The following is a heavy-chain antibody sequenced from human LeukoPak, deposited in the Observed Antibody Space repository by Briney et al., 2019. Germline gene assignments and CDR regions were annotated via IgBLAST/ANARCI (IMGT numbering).Heavy chain of an antibody. J-gene: IGHJ6*03. Sequence: SETLSLTCTVSGGSISSSSYYWGWIRQPPGKGLAWIGSIYYSGSTYYNPSLKSRVTISVDMSKNQFSLKLRSVNAADTAVYYCASNGGYCSGASCRYYYFMDVWGKGTTVTVSS. V-gene: IGHV4-39*07. CDR1: GGSISSSSYY. CDR3: ASNGGYCSGASCRYYYFMDV. CDR2: IYYSGST. D-gene: IGHD2-15*01.